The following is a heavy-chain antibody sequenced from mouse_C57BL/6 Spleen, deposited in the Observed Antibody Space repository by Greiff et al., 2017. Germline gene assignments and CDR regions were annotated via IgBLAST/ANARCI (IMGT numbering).Heavy chain of an antibody. CDR1: GYTFTSYW. CDR3: AREGVITTVAAPVFAD. J-gene: IGHJ3*01. CDR2: IDPSNSNT. V-gene: IGHV1-59*01. D-gene: IGHD1-1*01. Sequence: QVQLQQPGAELVRPGTSVKLSCKASGYTFTSYWMHWVKQRPGQGLEWIGVIDPSNSNTNYNQKFKGKATLTADTSSSTAYMQLSSLTSEDSAVYYCAREGVITTVAAPVFADWGKGTLVTVSA.